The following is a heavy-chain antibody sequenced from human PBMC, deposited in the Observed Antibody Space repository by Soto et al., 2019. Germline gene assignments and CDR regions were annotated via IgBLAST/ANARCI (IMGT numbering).Heavy chain of an antibody. Sequence: VQLVESGGGLVQPGGSLRLSCAASGFTLSSYEMNWVRQAPGKGLEWVAVISYDGSNKYYADSVKGRFTISRDNSKNTLYLQMNSLRAEDTAVYYCARELPAHFDYWGQGTLVTVSS. CDR2: ISYDGSNK. J-gene: IGHJ4*02. D-gene: IGHD1-26*01. V-gene: IGHV3-30-3*01. CDR3: ARELPAHFDY. CDR1: GFTLSSYE.